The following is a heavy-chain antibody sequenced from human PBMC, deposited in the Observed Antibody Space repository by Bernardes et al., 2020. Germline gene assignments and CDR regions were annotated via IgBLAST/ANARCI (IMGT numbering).Heavy chain of an antibody. J-gene: IGHJ5*02. CDR3: ARDRGDYHRFFDP. CDR1: GGSMSSGTYY. CDR2: TYYSGST. V-gene: IGHV4-31*03. Sequence: SETLSLTCTVSGGSMSSGTYYWTWIRQHPGKGLEWIGYTYYSGSTYYNPSLKSRVSISVDTSKNQFSLKLSSVTAADTAGYYCARDRGDYHRFFDPWGQGALVTVSS. D-gene: IGHD4-17*01.